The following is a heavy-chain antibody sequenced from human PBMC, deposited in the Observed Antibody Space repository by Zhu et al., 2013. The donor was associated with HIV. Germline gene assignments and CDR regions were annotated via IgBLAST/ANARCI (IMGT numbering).Heavy chain of an antibody. CDR2: ISAYNGNT. V-gene: IGHV1-18*01. CDR3: ARTPRYCSGGSCYSGPSLSRYYGMDV. CDR1: GYTFTSYG. D-gene: IGHD2-15*01. J-gene: IGHJ6*02. Sequence: QVQLVQSGAEVKKPGASVKVSCKASGYTFTSYGISWVRQAPGQGLEWMGWISAYNGNTNYAQKLQGRVTMTTDTSTSTAYMELRSLRSDDTAVYYCARTPRYCSGGSCYSGPSLSRYYGMDVWGQGTTVTVSS.